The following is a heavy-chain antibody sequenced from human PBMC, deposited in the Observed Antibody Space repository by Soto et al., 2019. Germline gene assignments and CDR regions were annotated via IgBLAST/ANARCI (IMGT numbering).Heavy chain of an antibody. CDR1: GYTFTSYG. J-gene: IGHJ4*02. D-gene: IGHD3-22*01. V-gene: IGHV1-18*04. Sequence: SAKVSFKGSGYTFTSYGISWVRQAPGQGLEWMGWISAYNGNTNYAQKLQGRVTMTTDTSTSTAYMELRSLRSDDTAVYYCARDHYYDSSGYSYYFDYWGQGTLVTVSS. CDR3: ARDHYYDSSGYSYYFDY. CDR2: ISAYNGNT.